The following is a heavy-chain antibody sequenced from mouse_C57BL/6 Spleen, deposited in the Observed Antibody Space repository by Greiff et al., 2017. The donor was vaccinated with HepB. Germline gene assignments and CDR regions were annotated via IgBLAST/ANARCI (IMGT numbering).Heavy chain of an antibody. J-gene: IGHJ4*01. Sequence: VKLQQPGAELVKPGASVKLSCKASGYTFTSYWMQWVKQRPGQGLEWIGEIDPSDSYTNYNQKFKGKATLTVDTSSSTAYMQLSSLTSEDSAVYYCARRDSPTTVVADAMDYWGQGTSVTVSS. V-gene: IGHV1-50*01. CDR2: IDPSDSYT. CDR3: ARRDSPTTVVADAMDY. D-gene: IGHD1-1*01. CDR1: GYTFTSYW.